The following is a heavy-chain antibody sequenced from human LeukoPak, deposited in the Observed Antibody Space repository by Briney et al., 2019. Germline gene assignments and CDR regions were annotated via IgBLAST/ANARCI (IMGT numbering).Heavy chain of an antibody. CDR2: IYPGDSDT. Sequence: GESLKISCKGSGYSFTSYWIGWVRQMPGKGLEWVGIIYPGDSDTRYSPSFQGQVTISADMSISTAYLQWSSLRASDTAMYYCARLLPSSGWYLVDYWGQGTLVTVSS. CDR3: ARLLPSSGWYLVDY. J-gene: IGHJ4*02. D-gene: IGHD6-19*01. CDR1: GYSFTSYW. V-gene: IGHV5-51*01.